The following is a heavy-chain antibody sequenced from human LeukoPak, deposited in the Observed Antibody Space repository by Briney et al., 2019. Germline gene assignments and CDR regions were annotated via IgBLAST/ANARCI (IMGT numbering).Heavy chain of an antibody. J-gene: IGHJ4*02. CDR3: ARVSGSYFRSLYYFDY. V-gene: IGHV4-59*01. D-gene: IGHD1-26*01. Sequence: LETLSLTCSVSGGSISDYYWSWIRQPPGKGLEWIGHIYSSGSTNYNRSLKSRVTISLGTSRNQFSLEVNSVTAADTAVYYCARVSGSYFRSLYYFDYWGQGTLVTVSS. CDR1: GGSISDYY. CDR2: IYSSGST.